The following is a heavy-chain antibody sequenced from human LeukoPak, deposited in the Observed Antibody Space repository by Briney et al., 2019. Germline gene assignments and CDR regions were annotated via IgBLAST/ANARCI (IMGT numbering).Heavy chain of an antibody. V-gene: IGHV3-23*01. Sequence: GGSLRLSCAASGFTFSSYAMSWVRQAPGKGLEWVSVISGSGGRPYYEDSVKGRFTISRDNSKNTLYLQMSSLRAEDTAVYYCAKDDGWIQFNSWGQGTLVTVSS. CDR2: ISGSGGRP. J-gene: IGHJ4*02. CDR3: AKDDGWIQFNS. D-gene: IGHD5-24*01. CDR1: GFTFSSYA.